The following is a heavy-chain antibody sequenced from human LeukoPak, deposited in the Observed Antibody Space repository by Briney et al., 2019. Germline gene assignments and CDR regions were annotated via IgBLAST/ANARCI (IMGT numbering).Heavy chain of an antibody. CDR3: ARERLSLVNYYGMDV. V-gene: IGHV3-33*01. D-gene: IGHD2/OR15-2a*01. Sequence: PGGSLRLSCAASGFPFSSYGMHWVRQAPGKGLEWVAVIWYDGSNKYYADSVKGRFTVSRDNSENTLYLQVNSLRAEDTAVYYCARERLSLVNYYGMDVWGQGTTVTVSS. CDR1: GFPFSSYG. J-gene: IGHJ6*02. CDR2: IWYDGSNK.